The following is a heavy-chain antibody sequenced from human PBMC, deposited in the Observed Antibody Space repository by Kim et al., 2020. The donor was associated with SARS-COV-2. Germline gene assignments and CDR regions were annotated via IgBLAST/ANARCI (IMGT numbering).Heavy chain of an antibody. Sequence: GGSLRLSCSVSGFTFSPYTMHWIRRTPGKGLKYVSAISGDGRNTFYSDSVKGRFTISRDNSKNTLYLQMTSLRPEDTAVYYCVRLSSGWYYDYWGQGTLVTVSS. CDR1: GFTFSPYT. CDR2: ISGDGRNT. V-gene: IGHV3-64D*06. CDR3: VRLSSGWYYDY. D-gene: IGHD6-19*01. J-gene: IGHJ4*02.